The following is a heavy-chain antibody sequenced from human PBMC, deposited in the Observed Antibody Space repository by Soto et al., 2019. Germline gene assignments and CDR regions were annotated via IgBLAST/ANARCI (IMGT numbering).Heavy chain of an antibody. D-gene: IGHD2-2*01. CDR2: IYYSGST. CDR1: GGSISSGGYY. CDR3: ARAPRYCSSTSCLPRD. Sequence: SETLSLTCTVSGGSISSGGYYWSWIRQHPGKGLEWIGYIYYSGSTYYNPSLKSRVTISVDTSKNQFSLKLSSVTAADTAVYYCARAPRYCSSTSCLPRDWGQGTLVTVSS. V-gene: IGHV4-31*03. J-gene: IGHJ4*02.